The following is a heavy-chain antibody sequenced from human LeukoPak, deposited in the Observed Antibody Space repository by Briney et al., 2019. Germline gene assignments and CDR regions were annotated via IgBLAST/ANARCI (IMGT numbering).Heavy chain of an antibody. V-gene: IGHV4-39*01. Sequence: SETLSLTCTVSGDSINSNNYYWGWVRQPPGKGLEWIGSISFTGSTYYNPSLKSRGTLSVDTSKNHFSLKLSSVTAADTAVYYCARHTYGSGIYYNAWGQGTLVTVSS. CDR2: ISFTGST. CDR1: GDSINSNNYY. J-gene: IGHJ5*02. CDR3: ARHTYGSGIYYNA. D-gene: IGHD3-10*01.